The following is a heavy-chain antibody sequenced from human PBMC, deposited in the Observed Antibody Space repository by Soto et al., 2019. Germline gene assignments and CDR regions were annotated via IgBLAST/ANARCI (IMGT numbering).Heavy chain of an antibody. D-gene: IGHD2-15*01. CDR2: IYYSGST. CDR3: ARDSRDCSGGSCYSFDY. J-gene: IGHJ4*02. CDR1: GGSISSGGYY. V-gene: IGHV4-31*03. Sequence: TSETLSLTCTVSGGSISSGGYYWSWIRQHPGKGLEWIGYIYYSGSTYYNPSLKSRVTISVDTSKNQFSLKLSSVTAADTAVYYCARDSRDCSGGSCYSFDYWGQGTLVTVSS.